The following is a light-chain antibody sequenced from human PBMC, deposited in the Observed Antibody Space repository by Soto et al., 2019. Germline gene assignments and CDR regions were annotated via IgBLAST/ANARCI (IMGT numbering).Light chain of an antibody. Sequence: QSVLTQPASVSGSPGQSITISCTGTSSDVGGYNYVSWYQQHPGKAPKLMIYEVSNRPSGVSHRFSGSKSGSTASLTISGLQAEDEADYYCCAFAYSRVVFGGGTKLTVL. CDR3: CAFAYSRVV. CDR1: SSDVGGYNY. CDR2: EVS. V-gene: IGLV2-14*01. J-gene: IGLJ3*02.